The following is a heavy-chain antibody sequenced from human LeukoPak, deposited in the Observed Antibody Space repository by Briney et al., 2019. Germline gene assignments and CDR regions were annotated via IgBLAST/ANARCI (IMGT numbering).Heavy chain of an antibody. CDR1: GGSFSGYY. D-gene: IGHD5-24*01. Sequence: SENLSLTCAVYGGSFSGYYWSWIRQPPGKGLEWIGEINHSGSTNYNPSLKSRVTISVDTSKNQFSLKLSSVTAADTAVYYCASRARWLQLFSWGQGTMVTVSS. V-gene: IGHV4-34*01. CDR3: ASRARWLQLFS. J-gene: IGHJ3*01. CDR2: INHSGST.